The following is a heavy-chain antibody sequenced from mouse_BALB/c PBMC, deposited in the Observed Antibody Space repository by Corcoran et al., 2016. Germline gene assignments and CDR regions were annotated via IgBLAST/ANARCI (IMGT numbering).Heavy chain of an antibody. CDR2: INPYNDGT. Sequence: EVQLQKSGPELVKPGASVKMSCKASGYTFTSYVMHWVKQKPGQGLEWIGYINPYNDGTKYNEKFKGKATLTSDKSSSTAYMELSSLTSDDSAVYYCAREGSDGYFVRYYYFDYWGQGTTLTVSS. J-gene: IGHJ2*01. D-gene: IGHD2-3*01. V-gene: IGHV1S136*01. CDR1: GYTFTSYV. CDR3: AREGSDGYFVRYYYFDY.